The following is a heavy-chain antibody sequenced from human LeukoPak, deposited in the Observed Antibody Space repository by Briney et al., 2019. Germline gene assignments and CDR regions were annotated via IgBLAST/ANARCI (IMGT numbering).Heavy chain of an antibody. CDR2: IYPGDSDT. J-gene: IGHJ4*02. D-gene: IGHD3-9*01. CDR3: ARHYYDILTGYLPADY. Sequence: GESLKISCKGSGYSFTSYWIGWVRQMPGKGLEWMGIIYPGDSDTRYSPSFQGRVTISADKSISTAYLQWSSLKASDTAMYYCARHYYDILTGYLPADYWGQGTLVTVSS. V-gene: IGHV5-51*01. CDR1: GYSFTSYW.